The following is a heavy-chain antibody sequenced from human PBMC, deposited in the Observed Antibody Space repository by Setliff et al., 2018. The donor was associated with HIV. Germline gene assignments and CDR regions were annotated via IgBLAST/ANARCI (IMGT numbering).Heavy chain of an antibody. CDR3: ASCIFGDYARYFDP. V-gene: IGHV4-34*01. D-gene: IGHD4-17*01. CDR1: GGSFSGSY. CDR2: INHSGST. J-gene: IGHJ2*01. Sequence: SETLSLTCAVYGGSFSGSYWSWIRQPPGKGLEWIGEINHSGSTNYNPSLKSRVTISVDTYKNQFSLKLTSVTAADTAVYYCASCIFGDYARYFDPWGRGTLVTVSS.